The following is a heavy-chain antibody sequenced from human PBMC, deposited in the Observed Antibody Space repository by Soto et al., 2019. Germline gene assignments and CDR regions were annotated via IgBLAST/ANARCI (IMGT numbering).Heavy chain of an antibody. J-gene: IGHJ6*03. CDR3: AKGSVTQYYYYYYMDV. D-gene: IGHD4-17*01. CDR2: ISGSGGST. CDR1: GFTFSSYA. Sequence: GGSLRLSCAASGFTFSSYAMSWVRQAPGKGLEWVSAISGSGGSTYYADSVKGRFTISRDNSKNTLYLQMNSLRAEDTAVYYCAKGSVTQYYYYYYMDVWGKGTTVTVSS. V-gene: IGHV3-23*01.